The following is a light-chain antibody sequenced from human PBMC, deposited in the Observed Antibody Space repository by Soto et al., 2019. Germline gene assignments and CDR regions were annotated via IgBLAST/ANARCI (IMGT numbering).Light chain of an antibody. CDR3: MQALQTPT. CDR2: LAS. CDR1: QSLLHSNGYNY. J-gene: IGKJ5*01. V-gene: IGKV2-28*01. Sequence: DIVMTQSPVSLPVTPGGPASISCRSSQSLLHSNGYNYLDWYLQKPGQSPQLLFYLASNRASGVPDRFSGSASGTDFTLKISRVEAEDVGVYYCMQALQTPTFGQGTRLEIK.